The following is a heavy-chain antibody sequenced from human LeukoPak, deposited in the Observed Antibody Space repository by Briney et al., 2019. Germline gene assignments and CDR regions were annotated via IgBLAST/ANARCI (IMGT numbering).Heavy chain of an antibody. V-gene: IGHV4-39*07. Sequence: SETLSLTCTVSGGSISSSSYYWGWIRQPPGKGLEWIGGIYYSGSTYYNPSLKSRVTISVDTSKNQFSLKLSSVTAADTAVYYCARAITMIVVAPDAFDIWGQGTMVTVSS. CDR3: ARAITMIVVAPDAFDI. D-gene: IGHD3-22*01. J-gene: IGHJ3*02. CDR1: GGSISSSSYY. CDR2: IYYSGST.